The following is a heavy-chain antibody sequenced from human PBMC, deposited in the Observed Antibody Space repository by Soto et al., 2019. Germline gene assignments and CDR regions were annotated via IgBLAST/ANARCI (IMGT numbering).Heavy chain of an antibody. CDR2: IFPKFGTT. Sequence: QVQLVQSGAEVKKPGSSVKVSCKASGDTDTNYVISWVRQAPGQGLEWMGGIFPKFGTTYSAQKLQDRLTITADESTSTVYMQLSSLGLDDTFFYYCGAEMTLGKVSVVWGQGTTVTVSS. V-gene: IGHV1-69*01. CDR1: GDTDTNYV. J-gene: IGHJ6*02. D-gene: IGHD1-20*01. CDR3: GAEMTLGKVSVV.